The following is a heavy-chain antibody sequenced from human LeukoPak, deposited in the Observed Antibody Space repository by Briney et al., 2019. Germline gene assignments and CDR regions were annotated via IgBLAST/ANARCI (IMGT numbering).Heavy chain of an antibody. CDR1: GFTFSDHH. V-gene: IGHV3-72*01. CDR3: ARGLAAVGFDY. J-gene: IGHJ4*02. D-gene: IGHD6-13*01. CDR2: TRNKANSYTT. Sequence: GGSLRLSCAASGFTFSDHHMDWVRQAPGKGLEWVGRTRNKANSYTTEYAASVKGRFTISRDDSKNSLYLQMISLKTGDTAVYFCARGLAAVGFDYWGQGILVTVSS.